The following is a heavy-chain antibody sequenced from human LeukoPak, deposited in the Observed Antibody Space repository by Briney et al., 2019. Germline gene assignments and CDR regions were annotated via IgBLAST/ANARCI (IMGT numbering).Heavy chain of an antibody. CDR2: ISYDGSNK. CDR3: ARSGYSYGRYGMDM. J-gene: IGHJ6*02. D-gene: IGHD5-18*01. V-gene: IGHV3-30-3*01. Sequence: GGSLRLSCAASGFTFSSYAMHWVRQAPGKGLEWVAVISYDGSNKYYADSVKGRFTISRDNSKNTLYLQMNSLRAEDTAVYYCARSGYSYGRYGMDMWGQGTTVTVSS. CDR1: GFTFSSYA.